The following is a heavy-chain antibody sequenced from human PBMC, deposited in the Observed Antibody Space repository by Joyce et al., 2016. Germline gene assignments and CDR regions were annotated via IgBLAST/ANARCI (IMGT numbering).Heavy chain of an antibody. J-gene: IGHJ6*02. CDR3: VRGGKDYSCSMDV. CDR2: INGNSYFI. D-gene: IGHD2-15*01. V-gene: IGHV3-21*01. CDR1: GFTFSSSS. Sequence: EVQLVASGGGLVKPGGSVRLSCAASGFTFSSSSMSWIRQAPGKGLEWVAAINGNSYFIFHAESVKGRFTVSRDNAKNTLYLQMNSLRVEDTAVFYCVRGGKDYSCSMDVWGQGTTVTVSS.